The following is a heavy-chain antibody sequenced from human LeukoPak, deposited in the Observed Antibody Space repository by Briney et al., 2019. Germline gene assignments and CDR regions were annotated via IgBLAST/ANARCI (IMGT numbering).Heavy chain of an antibody. Sequence: ASVKVSCEASGYTFTGYYLHWVRQAPGQGLEWMGWINPNSGGTNYAQKFQGRVTMTGDTSISTAYMELSSLISDDTAIYYCAGRPDKATYPIFDYWGQGTLVTVSS. V-gene: IGHV1-2*02. CDR3: AGRPDKATYPIFDY. D-gene: IGHD5-18*01. CDR1: GYTFTGYY. CDR2: INPNSGGT. J-gene: IGHJ4*02.